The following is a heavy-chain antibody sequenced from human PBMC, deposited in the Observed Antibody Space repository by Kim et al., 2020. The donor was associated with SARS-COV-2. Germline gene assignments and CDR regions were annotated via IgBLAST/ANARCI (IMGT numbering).Heavy chain of an antibody. D-gene: IGHD6-19*01. Sequence: TYYNPSLKSRVTISVDTPKTRFSLRLSSVPAADTAVYYCARRGGGGWYVDWGQGTLVTVSS. CDR3: ARRGGGGWYVD. J-gene: IGHJ4*02. CDR2: T. V-gene: IGHV4-39*01.